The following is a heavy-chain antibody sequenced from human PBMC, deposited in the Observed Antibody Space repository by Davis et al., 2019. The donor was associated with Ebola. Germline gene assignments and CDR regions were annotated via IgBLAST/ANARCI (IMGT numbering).Heavy chain of an antibody. D-gene: IGHD3-22*01. J-gene: IGHJ4*02. CDR3: ARAIGYDSSGYYYRGFDY. Sequence: AASVKVSCKASGYTFTSYAMHWVRQAPGQRLEWMGWINAGNGNTKYSQKFQGRVTITRDTSASTAYMELSSLRSEDTAVYYCARAIGYDSSGYYYRGFDYWGQGTLVTVSS. V-gene: IGHV1-3*01. CDR2: INAGNGNT. CDR1: GYTFTSYA.